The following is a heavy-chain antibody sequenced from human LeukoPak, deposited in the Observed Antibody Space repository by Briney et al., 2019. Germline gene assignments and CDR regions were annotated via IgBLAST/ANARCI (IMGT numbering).Heavy chain of an antibody. J-gene: IGHJ4*02. CDR2: IKQDGSEK. V-gene: IGHV3-7*01. Sequence: GGSLRLSCAASGFTFSSYWMSWVRQAPGKGLEWVANIKQDGSEKYYVDSVKGRFTISRDNAKNSLCLQMNSLRAEDTAVYYCVVVITLFDYWGQGTLVTVSS. D-gene: IGHD3-22*01. CDR1: GFTFSSYW. CDR3: VVVITLFDY.